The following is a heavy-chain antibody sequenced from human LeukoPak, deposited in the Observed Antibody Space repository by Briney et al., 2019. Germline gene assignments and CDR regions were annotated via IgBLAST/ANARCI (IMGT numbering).Heavy chain of an antibody. D-gene: IGHD6-13*01. V-gene: IGHV3-74*01. Sequence: GGSLRLSCAASGFTFSSYSMNWVRQAPGKGLVWVSRINSGGSSTSYADSVKGRFTISRDNAKNTLYLQMNSLRAEDTAVYYCARDLTWSWFRFDPWGEGTLVTVSS. CDR3: ARDLTWSWFRFDP. J-gene: IGHJ5*02. CDR1: GFTFSSYS. CDR2: INSGGSST.